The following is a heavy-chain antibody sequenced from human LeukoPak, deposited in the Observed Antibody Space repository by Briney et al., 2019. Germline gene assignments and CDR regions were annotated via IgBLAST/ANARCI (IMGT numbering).Heavy chain of an antibody. Sequence: SETLSLTCNVSGGSISSSSYYWGWLRQPPGKGLEWIGSIYYSGSTYYNPSIKSRVTISVDTSKNQFSLKLSSVTAANTAVYYCARYEVMTVNDAFDVWGQGTMVTISS. CDR1: GGSISSSSYY. J-gene: IGHJ3*01. V-gene: IGHV4-39*07. CDR3: ARYEVMTVNDAFDV. D-gene: IGHD2-21*02. CDR2: IYYSGST.